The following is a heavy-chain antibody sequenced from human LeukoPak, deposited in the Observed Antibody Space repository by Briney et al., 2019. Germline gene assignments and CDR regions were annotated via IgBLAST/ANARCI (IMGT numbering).Heavy chain of an antibody. CDR3: ARGVYYYDSSGYYISDIDY. V-gene: IGHV1-69*04. J-gene: IGHJ4*02. CDR2: IIPIFGIA. D-gene: IGHD3-22*01. CDR1: GGTFSSYA. Sequence: SVKVSCKASGGTFSSYAISWVRQAPGQGLEWMGRIIPIFGIANYAQKFQGRVTITADKSTSTAYMELSSLRSEDAAVYYCARGVYYYDSSGYYISDIDYWGQGTLVTVSS.